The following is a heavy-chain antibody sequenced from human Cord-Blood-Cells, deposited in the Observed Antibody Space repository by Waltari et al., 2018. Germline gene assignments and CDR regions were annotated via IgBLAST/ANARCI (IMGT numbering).Heavy chain of an antibody. Sequence: QVQLQESGPGLVKPSETLSLTCTVSGGSISSYYWSWIRQPPGKGLEWIGYSYYSGSTNSNPSLKSRVTRSVDTSKNQFSLKLSSVTAADTAVYYCARRGYSGYDFDYWGQGTLVTVSS. CDR2: SYYSGST. J-gene: IGHJ4*02. CDR3: ARRGYSGYDFDY. D-gene: IGHD5-12*01. V-gene: IGHV4-59*08. CDR1: GGSISSYY.